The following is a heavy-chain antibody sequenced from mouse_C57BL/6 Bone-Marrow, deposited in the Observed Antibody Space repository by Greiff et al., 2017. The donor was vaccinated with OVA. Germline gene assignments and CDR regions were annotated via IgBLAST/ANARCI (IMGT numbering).Heavy chain of an antibody. CDR1: GFTFSSYG. CDR2: ISSGGSYT. Sequence: EVKVVESGGDLVKPGGSLKLSCAASGFTFSSYGMSWVRQTPDKRLEWVATISSGGSYTYYPDSVKGRFTISRDNAKNTLYLQMSSLKSEDTAMYYCARPYYYGSRPWFAYWGQGTLVTVSA. J-gene: IGHJ3*01. V-gene: IGHV5-6*01. CDR3: ARPYYYGSRPWFAY. D-gene: IGHD1-1*01.